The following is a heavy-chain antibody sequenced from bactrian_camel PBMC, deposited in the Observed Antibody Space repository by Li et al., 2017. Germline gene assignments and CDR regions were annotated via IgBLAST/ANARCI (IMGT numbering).Heavy chain of an antibody. J-gene: IGHJ4*01. D-gene: IGHD5*01. V-gene: IGHV3S55*01. Sequence: HVQLVESGGGSVQAGGSLRLSCAFDAYTPANVRMARFRQAPGKEREGVAAIDWAGRRSVEESVKDRFIISRDNAKNTLYLQLNSLTREDSAMYYCTRETQWVGYHEFAEYWGQGTQVTVS. CDR2: IDWAGRR. CDR3: TRETQWVGYHEFAEY. CDR1: AYTPANVR.